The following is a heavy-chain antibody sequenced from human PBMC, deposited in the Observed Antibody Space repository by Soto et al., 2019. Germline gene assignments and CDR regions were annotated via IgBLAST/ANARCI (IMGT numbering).Heavy chain of an antibody. Sequence: PGGSLRLSCAASGFTFSSYGMHWVRQAPGKGLEWVAAISYDGSNKYYADSVKGRFTISRDNSKNTLYLQMNSLRAEDTAVYYCAKSSYGDYHMNWGQGTLVTVSS. J-gene: IGHJ4*02. CDR2: ISYDGSNK. CDR3: AKSSYGDYHMN. D-gene: IGHD4-17*01. V-gene: IGHV3-30*18. CDR1: GFTFSSYG.